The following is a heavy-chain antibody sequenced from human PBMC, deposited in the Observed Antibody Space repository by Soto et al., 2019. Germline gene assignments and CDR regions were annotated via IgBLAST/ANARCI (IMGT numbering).Heavy chain of an antibody. CDR2: IYYSGST. CDR3: ARGRLEVRVGSDY. J-gene: IGHJ4*02. D-gene: IGHD3-3*01. CDR1: GGSLSSYY. V-gene: IGHV4-59*08. Sequence: QVQLQESGPGLVKPSETLSLTCTVSGGSLSSYYWSWIRQPPGKGLEWIGYIYYSGSTNYNPSLKSRVTISVDTSKNQFPLKMNSVAAADTAVYYCARGRLEVRVGSDYWGQGTLVTVSS.